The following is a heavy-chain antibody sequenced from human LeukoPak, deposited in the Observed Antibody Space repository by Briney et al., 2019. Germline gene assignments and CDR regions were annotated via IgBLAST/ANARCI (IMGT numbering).Heavy chain of an antibody. V-gene: IGHV4-59*01. CDR2: IYYSGST. CDR3: ARTGDGYNYYNYYYMDV. Sequence: SETLSLTCTVSGGSISSYYWSWIRQPPGKGLEWIGYIYYSGSTNYNPSLKSRVTISVDTSKNQFSLKMSSVTAADTAVYYCARTGDGYNYYNYYYMDVWGKGTTVTVTS. J-gene: IGHJ6*03. D-gene: IGHD5-24*01. CDR1: GGSISSYY.